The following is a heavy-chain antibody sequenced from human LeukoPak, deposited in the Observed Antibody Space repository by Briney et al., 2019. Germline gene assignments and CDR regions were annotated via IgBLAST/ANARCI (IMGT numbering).Heavy chain of an antibody. D-gene: IGHD5-12*01. CDR1: GFTFSSYS. CDR2: ISSSSSTT. V-gene: IGHV3-48*01. J-gene: IGHJ4*02. Sequence: PGGSLRLSCAASGFTFSSYSMNWVRQAPGKGLEWVSYISSSSSTTYYADSVKGRFTISRDNSKNTLYLQMNSLRAEDTAVYYCARSAGIAATIVLGYWGQGTLVTVSS. CDR3: ARSAGIAATIVLGY.